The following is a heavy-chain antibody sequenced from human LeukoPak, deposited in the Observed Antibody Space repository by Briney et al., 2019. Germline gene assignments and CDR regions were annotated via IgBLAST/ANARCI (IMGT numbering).Heavy chain of an antibody. CDR1: GGSISSYY. CDR2: IYTGGST. J-gene: IGHJ4*02. V-gene: IGHV4-4*07. Sequence: KPSETLSLTCTVSGGSISSYYWSWIRQPAGKGLEWIGRIYTGGSTNYNPSLKSRVTMSVDTSKNQFSLKLSSVSAADTAVYYCARDSYYYDSSGYRGFDYWGQGTLVTVSS. D-gene: IGHD3-22*01. CDR3: ARDSYYYDSSGYRGFDY.